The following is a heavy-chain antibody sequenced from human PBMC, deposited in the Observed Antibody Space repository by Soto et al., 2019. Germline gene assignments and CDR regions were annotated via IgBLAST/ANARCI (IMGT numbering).Heavy chain of an antibody. CDR2: IVVGSANT. Sequence: QMQLVQSGPEVKKPGTSVKVSCKASGFTFSSSAMQWVRQARGQRPEWIGSIVVGSANTNYAQKFQERVTITRDMSTSTVYMELSSLRSEDTAVYYCAAEQGLSVGYLYYYGMDVWGQGTTVTVSS. V-gene: IGHV1-58*02. CDR1: GFTFSSSA. D-gene: IGHD6-19*01. CDR3: AAEQGLSVGYLYYYGMDV. J-gene: IGHJ6*02.